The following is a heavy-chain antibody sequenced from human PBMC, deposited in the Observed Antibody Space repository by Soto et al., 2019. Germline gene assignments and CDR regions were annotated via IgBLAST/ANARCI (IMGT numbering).Heavy chain of an antibody. D-gene: IGHD3-16*01. Sequence: GGSRILSCATSAFAFRNHCMNWVRQAPGKGLEWVANIKPDGSATSYVDSVKGRFTISRDNVRNSVSLQMNSLRVEDTAVYFCFGGNGGPQWGQGTLVTVSS. CDR1: AFAFRNHC. CDR2: IKPDGSAT. V-gene: IGHV3-7*03. CDR3: FGGNGGPQ. J-gene: IGHJ4*02.